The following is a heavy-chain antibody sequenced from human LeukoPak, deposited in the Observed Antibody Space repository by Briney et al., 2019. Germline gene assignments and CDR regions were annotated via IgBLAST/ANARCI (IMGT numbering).Heavy chain of an antibody. D-gene: IGHD6-6*01. Sequence: SETLSLTCTVSGGSVSSGSYYWSWIRQPPGKGLEWIGYIYYSGSTNYNPSLKSRVTISVDTSKNQFSPKLSSVTAADTAVYYCARSRQLGAFDYWGQGTLVTVSS. J-gene: IGHJ4*02. CDR3: ARSRQLGAFDY. CDR2: IYYSGST. V-gene: IGHV4-61*01. CDR1: GGSVSSGSYY.